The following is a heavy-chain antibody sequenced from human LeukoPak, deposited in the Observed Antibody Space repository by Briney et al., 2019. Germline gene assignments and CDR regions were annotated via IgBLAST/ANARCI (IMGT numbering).Heavy chain of an antibody. CDR2: IYSSGST. CDR3: ARDLPLSISSDAFDI. D-gene: IGHD1-14*01. J-gene: IGHJ3*02. CDR1: GGSISSGSYY. V-gene: IGHV4-61*02. Sequence: SQTLSLTCTVSGGSISSGSYYWSWIRQPAGKGLEWIGRIYSSGSTNYNPSLKSRVTMSADTSKNQFSLKLSSVTAADTAVYYCARDLPLSISSDAFDIWGQGTMVSVSS.